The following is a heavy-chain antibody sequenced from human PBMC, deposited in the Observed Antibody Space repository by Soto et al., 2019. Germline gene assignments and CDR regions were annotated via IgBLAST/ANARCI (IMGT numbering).Heavy chain of an antibody. CDR3: ARDRLDYDILTGSPASFDP. Sequence: SVKVSCKASGGTFSSYTISWVRHAPGQGLEWMGRIIPILGIANYAQKFQGRVTITADKSTSTAYMELSSLRSEDTAVYYCARDRLDYDILTGSPASFDPWGQGTLVTVSS. V-gene: IGHV1-69*04. CDR1: GGTFSSYT. D-gene: IGHD3-9*01. J-gene: IGHJ5*02. CDR2: IIPILGIA.